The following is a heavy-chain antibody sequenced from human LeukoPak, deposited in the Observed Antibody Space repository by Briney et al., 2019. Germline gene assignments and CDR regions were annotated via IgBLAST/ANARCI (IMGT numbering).Heavy chain of an antibody. V-gene: IGHV4-59*01. CDR3: ARLRRDGYNLLDY. D-gene: IGHD5-24*01. CDR1: GGSISSYY. CDR2: IYYSGST. Sequence: PSETLSLTCTVSGGSISSYYWSWLRQPPGKGLEYLGYIYYSGSTYYRPSLKSRVPISVDTSINQFSLKLTSVTAADTAVYFCARLRRDGYNLLDYWGQGTLVTVSS. J-gene: IGHJ4*02.